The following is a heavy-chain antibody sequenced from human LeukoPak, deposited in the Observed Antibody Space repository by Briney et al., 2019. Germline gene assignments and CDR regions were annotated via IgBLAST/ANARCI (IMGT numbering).Heavy chain of an antibody. CDR3: ARDPEALDY. V-gene: IGHV3-48*02. CDR2: IRSSGDII. J-gene: IGHJ4*02. Sequence: PGGSLRLSCAASGFSFSRYSMNWVRQAPGKGLEWVSYIRSSGDIIHYADSVKGRFTISRDIAKNSLYLQMNSLRDEDTGVYYCARDPEALDYWGQGTRVTVSS. CDR1: GFSFSRYS.